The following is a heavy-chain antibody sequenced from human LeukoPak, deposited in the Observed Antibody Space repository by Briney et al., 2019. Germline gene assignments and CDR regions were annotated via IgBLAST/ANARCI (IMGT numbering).Heavy chain of an antibody. CDR1: GYTLTELS. D-gene: IGHD3-22*01. Sequence: ASVKVSCKVSGYTLTELSMHWVRQAPGKGLEWMGGFDPEDGETIYAQKFQGRVTMTEDTSTDTAYMELSSLRSEDTAVYYCARAPGPEQSSGYYSWFDPWGQGTLVTVSS. V-gene: IGHV1-24*01. CDR2: FDPEDGET. J-gene: IGHJ5*02. CDR3: ARAPGPEQSSGYYSWFDP.